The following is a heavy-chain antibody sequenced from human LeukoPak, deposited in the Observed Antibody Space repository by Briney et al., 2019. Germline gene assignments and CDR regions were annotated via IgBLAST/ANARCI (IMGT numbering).Heavy chain of an antibody. J-gene: IGHJ1*01. CDR1: GGSFSGYY. Sequence: SETLSLTCAVYGGSFSGYYWSWIRQPPGKGLEWIGEINHSGSTNYNPSLKSRVTISVDRSKNQFSLKLSSVTAADTAVYYCARGVVTAIPEYFQHWGQGTLVTVSS. D-gene: IGHD2-21*02. CDR3: ARGVVTAIPEYFQH. V-gene: IGHV4-34*01. CDR2: INHSGST.